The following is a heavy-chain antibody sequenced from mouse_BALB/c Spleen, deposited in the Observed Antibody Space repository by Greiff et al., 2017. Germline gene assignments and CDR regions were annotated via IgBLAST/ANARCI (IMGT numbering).Heavy chain of an antibody. CDR1: GFNIKDYY. Sequence: EVKLVESGAELVRPGALVKLSCKASGFNIKDYYMHWVKQRPEQGLEWIGWIDPENGNTIYDPKFQGKASITADTSSNTAYLQLSSLTSEDTAVYYCARSRVRRTWFAYWGQGTLVTVSA. D-gene: IGHD2-14*01. CDR3: ARSRVRRTWFAY. J-gene: IGHJ3*01. CDR2: IDPENGNT. V-gene: IGHV14-1*02.